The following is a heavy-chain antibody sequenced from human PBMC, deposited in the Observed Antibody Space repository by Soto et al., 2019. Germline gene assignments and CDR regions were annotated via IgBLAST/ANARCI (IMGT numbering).Heavy chain of an antibody. CDR3: ARERKFDFWRKGLDV. D-gene: IGHD3-3*01. CDR2: MDPNSGST. V-gene: IGHV1-8*01. CDR1: AYTFTTYD. J-gene: IGHJ6*02. Sequence: QAQLVQSGAEVRKPGASVKVSCKASAYTFTTYDINWVRQAPGQGLEWLGWMDPNSGSTGYAQNFQGRITMTRNISRNTAHMELSSLQSEDTAVYYCARERKFDFWRKGLDVWGQGTTVTVSS.